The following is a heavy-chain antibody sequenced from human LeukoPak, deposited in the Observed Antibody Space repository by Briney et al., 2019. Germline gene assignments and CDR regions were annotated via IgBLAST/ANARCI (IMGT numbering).Heavy chain of an antibody. CDR3: ARDAYSSSPKPDY. V-gene: IGHV3-23*01. CDR1: GFTFSSYA. D-gene: IGHD6-6*01. J-gene: IGHJ4*02. Sequence: GGSLRLSCAASGFTFSSYAMSWVRQAPGKGLEWVSAISGSGGSTYYADSMKGRFTISRDNAKNTLYLQMNSLRVEDTAVYYCARDAYSSSPKPDYWGQGTLVTVSS. CDR2: ISGSGGST.